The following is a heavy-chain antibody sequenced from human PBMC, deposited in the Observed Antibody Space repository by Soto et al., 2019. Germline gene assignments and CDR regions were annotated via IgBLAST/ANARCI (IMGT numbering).Heavy chain of an antibody. CDR2: ISDRGST. V-gene: IGHV4-31*03. J-gene: IGHJ4*02. CDR3: ARDDYLHSGQLDY. D-gene: IGHD3-10*01. CDR1: GGSISSGGYY. Sequence: SETLSLTCTVSGGSISSGGYYWSWIRQHPGKGLEWIGYISDRGSTSYNPSLRSRVAISMDTSKNQFSLKVTSVTAADTAVYYCARDDYLHSGQLDYWGQGTLVTAPQ.